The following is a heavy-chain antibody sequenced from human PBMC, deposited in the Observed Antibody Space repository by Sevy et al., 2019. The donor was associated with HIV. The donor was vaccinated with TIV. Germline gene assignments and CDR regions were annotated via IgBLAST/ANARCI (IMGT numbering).Heavy chain of an antibody. D-gene: IGHD2-15*01. Sequence: GGSLRLSCAASGFTFSTYAMNWVRQAPGKGLEWVSSISGSGRSTYYADSVEGRFTISRDNSKNTLYLQSNSLRSDDTAVYYCAKGYCSGGSCPRDYCYYGMDVWGQWTTVTVSS. CDR1: GFTFSTYA. V-gene: IGHV3-23*01. J-gene: IGHJ6*02. CDR2: ISGSGRST. CDR3: AKGYCSGGSCPRDYCYYGMDV.